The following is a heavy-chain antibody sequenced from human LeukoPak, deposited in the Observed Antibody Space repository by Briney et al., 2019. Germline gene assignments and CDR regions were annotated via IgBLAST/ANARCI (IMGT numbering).Heavy chain of an antibody. CDR2: IWYDGSNE. Sequence: GRSLRLSCAASGFTFSSYGMHWVRQAPGKGLEWVAVIWYDGSNEYYADSVKGRFTISRDNSKNTLYLQMNSLRAEDTAVYYCARGPAYSSSWYFDYWGQGTLVTVSS. V-gene: IGHV3-33*01. CDR3: ARGPAYSSSWYFDY. J-gene: IGHJ4*02. D-gene: IGHD6-13*01. CDR1: GFTFSSYG.